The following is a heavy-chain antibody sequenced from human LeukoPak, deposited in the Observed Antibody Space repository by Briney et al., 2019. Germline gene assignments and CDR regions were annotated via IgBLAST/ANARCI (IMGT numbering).Heavy chain of an antibody. CDR2: TYTGGNT. CDR3: ASPSSGQSFDI. V-gene: IGHV3-53*01. J-gene: IGHJ3*02. Sequence: GGSLRPSCAASGFIVSSNYMNWVRQAPGKGLEWVSVTYTGGNTYYADSVKGRFTISRDNSKNTLYLQMHSLRAEDTAVYYCASPSSGQSFDIWGQGTMVTVSS. CDR1: GFIVSSNY. D-gene: IGHD6-19*01.